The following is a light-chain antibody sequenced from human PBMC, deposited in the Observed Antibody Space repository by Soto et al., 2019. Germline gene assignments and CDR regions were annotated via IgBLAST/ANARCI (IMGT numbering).Light chain of an antibody. CDR2: EDN. Sequence: QSVLTQPPSVSAAPGQKVTISCSGSSSNIGSDFVSWYQQLPGTAPKLLIYEDNKRPSGIPDRFSGSKSGTSATLGITGLQTGDVADYYCGAWDTSLSGGVFGGGTKLTVL. V-gene: IGLV1-51*02. CDR3: GAWDTSLSGGV. CDR1: SSNIGSDF. J-gene: IGLJ2*01.